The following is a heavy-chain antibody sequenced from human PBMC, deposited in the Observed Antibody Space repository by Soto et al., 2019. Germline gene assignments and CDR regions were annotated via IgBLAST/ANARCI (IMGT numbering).Heavy chain of an antibody. CDR1: GFRFKSFV. CDR3: ARWGTTGGFDL. CDR2: TSYDGNNK. J-gene: IGHJ4*02. Sequence: QVQLVESGGGVVQPGTSLRLSCAASGFRFKSFVMHWVRQAPGKGLEWVAFTSYDGNNKDYGDSVKGRFTVSRDNSQNTLHLQMDFLRPEDTALYYCARWGTTGGFDLWGQGNLVSGSS. V-gene: IGHV3-30*19. D-gene: IGHD3-16*01.